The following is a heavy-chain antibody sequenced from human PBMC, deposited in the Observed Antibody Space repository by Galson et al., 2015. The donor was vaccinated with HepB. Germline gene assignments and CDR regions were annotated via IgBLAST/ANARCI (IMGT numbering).Heavy chain of an antibody. CDR3: ARNSGSGFDY. CDR1: GYTFTSYY. J-gene: IGHJ4*02. Sequence: SVKVSCKASGYTFTSYYVLWVRQAPGQGLEWMGFISPSGGSTSYAQKFQGRVTMTRDTSTSTVYMELSSLRSDDTAMYYCARNSGSGFDYWGQGTLVTVSS. D-gene: IGHD5-12*01. V-gene: IGHV1-46*01. CDR2: ISPSGGST.